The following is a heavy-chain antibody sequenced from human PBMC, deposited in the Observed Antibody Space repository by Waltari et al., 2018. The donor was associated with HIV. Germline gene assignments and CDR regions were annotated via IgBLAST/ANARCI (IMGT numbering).Heavy chain of an antibody. D-gene: IGHD5-12*01. J-gene: IGHJ2*01. CDR3: ARGLIAANWYFDL. V-gene: IGHV3-7*01. Sequence: EVQLVESGGALVQPGGSLRLSCKGSGFSLRRYWMTWVRQAPGEGLEGVANINQDGREKYSVDSVKGRFTISRDNTKNSLSLQMNSLRVKDTAVYYCARGLIAANWYFDLWGRGTLVIVSS. CDR1: GFSLRRYW. CDR2: INQDGREK.